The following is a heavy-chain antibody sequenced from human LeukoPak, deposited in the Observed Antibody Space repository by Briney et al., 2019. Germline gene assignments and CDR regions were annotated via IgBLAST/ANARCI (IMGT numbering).Heavy chain of an antibody. Sequence: GGSLRLSCAASGFTFSSYSMNWVRQAPGKGLEWVSSISSSSSYIYYADSVKGRFIISRDNAKNSLYLQMNSLRAEDTAVYYCARGEQQLTHDAFDIWGQGTMVTVSS. CDR3: ARGEQQLTHDAFDI. CDR2: ISSSSSYI. V-gene: IGHV3-21*01. CDR1: GFTFSSYS. D-gene: IGHD6-13*01. J-gene: IGHJ3*02.